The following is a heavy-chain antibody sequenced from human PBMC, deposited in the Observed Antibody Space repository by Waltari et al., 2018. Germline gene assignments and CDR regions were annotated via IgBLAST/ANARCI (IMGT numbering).Heavy chain of an antibody. CDR3: ARGEQQLNYYYYYYMDV. V-gene: IGHV1-69*14. J-gene: IGHJ6*03. CDR1: GGNFSSYA. Sequence: QVQLVQSGAEVKKPGSSVKVSCKASGGNFSSYAISWVRQAPGQGLEWMGGIIPIFGTANYAQKFQGRVTITADKSTSTAYMELSSLRSEDTAVYYCARGEQQLNYYYYYYMDVWGKGTTVTVSS. D-gene: IGHD6-13*01. CDR2: IIPIFGTA.